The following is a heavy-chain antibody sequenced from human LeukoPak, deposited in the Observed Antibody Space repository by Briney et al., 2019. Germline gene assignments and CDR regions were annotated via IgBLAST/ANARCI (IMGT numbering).Heavy chain of an antibody. CDR2: ISGSGGST. CDR1: GFTFSSYA. V-gene: IGHV3-23*01. CDR3: AKGVVVAPDVTPFDY. D-gene: IGHD2-2*01. Sequence: GGSLRLSCAASGFTFSSYAMSWVRQAPGKGLEWVSAISGSGGSTYYADSVKGRFTISRDNSKNTLYLQMNSLRAEDTAVYYRAKGVVVAPDVTPFDYWGQGTLVTVSS. J-gene: IGHJ4*02.